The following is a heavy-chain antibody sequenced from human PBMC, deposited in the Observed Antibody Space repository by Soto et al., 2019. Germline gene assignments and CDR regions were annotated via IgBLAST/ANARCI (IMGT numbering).Heavy chain of an antibody. Sequence: SETLSLTCTVSRGSISRYYWSWIRQPPGKGLEWIGYIYYSGSTNYNPSLKSRVTISVDTSKNQFSLKLSSVTAADTAVYYCARYYDSSGHAKIDPWGQGTLVTVSS. J-gene: IGHJ5*02. D-gene: IGHD3-22*01. V-gene: IGHV4-59*01. CDR3: ARYYDSSGHAKIDP. CDR1: RGSISRYY. CDR2: IYYSGST.